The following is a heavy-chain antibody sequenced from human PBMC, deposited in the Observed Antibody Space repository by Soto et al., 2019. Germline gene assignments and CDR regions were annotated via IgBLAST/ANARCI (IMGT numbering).Heavy chain of an antibody. CDR2: IPYDGSNK. Sequence: QVQLVESGGGVVQPGRSLRLSCAASGFTFSRYGMHWVRQAPGKGLECVAVIPYDGSNKYYADSVKGRFTITRDNSKNTLYLQMNSLRAEGTAVYFCAKDRRYSSSSIDYWGQGTLVTVSS. V-gene: IGHV3-30*18. D-gene: IGHD6-6*01. CDR1: GFTFSRYG. CDR3: AKDRRYSSSSIDY. J-gene: IGHJ4*02.